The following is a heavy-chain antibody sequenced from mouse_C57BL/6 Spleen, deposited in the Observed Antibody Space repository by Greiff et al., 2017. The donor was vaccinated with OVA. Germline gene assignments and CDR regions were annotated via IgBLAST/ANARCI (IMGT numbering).Heavy chain of an antibody. CDR3: AREGDFGYYGSSYGDYYAMDY. D-gene: IGHD1-1*01. CDR1: GYTFTSYG. CDR2: IYPRSGNT. V-gene: IGHV1-81*01. J-gene: IGHJ4*01. Sequence: LQESGAELARPGASVKLSCKASGYTFTSYGISWVKQRTGQGLEWIGEIYPRSGNTYYNEKFKGKATLTADKSSSTAYMELRSLTSEDSAVYFCAREGDFGYYGSSYGDYYAMDYWGQGTSVTVSS.